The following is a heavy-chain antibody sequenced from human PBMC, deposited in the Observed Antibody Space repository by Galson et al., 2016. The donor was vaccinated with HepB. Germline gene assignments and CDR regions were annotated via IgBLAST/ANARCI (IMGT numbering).Heavy chain of an antibody. V-gene: IGHV1-69*06. CDR1: VNTHSRDT. Sequence: SALVPCNTTVNTHSRDTVSGVGPGARQGVEWVEGFIAIFGTANYAQKLQGRVTINVDKSTTTAYMELSRLRSEDTAVYYCARGVATGPNYYYMDVWGKGTMVTVSS. D-gene: IGHD2-21*02. J-gene: IGHJ6*03. CDR2: FIAIFGTA. CDR3: ARGVATGPNYYYMDV.